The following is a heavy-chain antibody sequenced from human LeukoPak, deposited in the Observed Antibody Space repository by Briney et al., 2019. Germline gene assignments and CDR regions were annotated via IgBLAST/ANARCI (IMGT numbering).Heavy chain of an antibody. CDR3: ARDPHTYCSGGSCYSWSFDY. CDR2: ISYDGSNK. CDR1: GFTFSSYA. V-gene: IGHV3-30*04. Sequence: GGSLRLSCAASGFTFSSYAMHWVRQAPGKGLEWVAVISYDGSNKYYADSVKGRFTISRDNSKNTLYLQMNSLRAEDTAVYYCARDPHTYCSGGSCYSWSFDYWGQGTLVTVSS. D-gene: IGHD2-15*01. J-gene: IGHJ4*02.